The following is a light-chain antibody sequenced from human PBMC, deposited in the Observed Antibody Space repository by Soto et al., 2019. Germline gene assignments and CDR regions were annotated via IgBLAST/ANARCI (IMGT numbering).Light chain of an antibody. CDR1: QSVSSNY. V-gene: IGKV3-20*01. CDR3: QQYARSPLT. J-gene: IGKJ3*01. Sequence: EIVLTQSPGTLSVSPGERATLSCRASQSVSSNYLAWYQQKPGQAPRLLIYDASTRATGIPDRFSGSGSGTDFTLTISRLEPEDFAVYYCQQYARSPLTFGPGTKVDI. CDR2: DAS.